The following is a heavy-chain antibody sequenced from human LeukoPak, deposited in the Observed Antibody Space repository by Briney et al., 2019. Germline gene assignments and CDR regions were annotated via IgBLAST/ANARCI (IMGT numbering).Heavy chain of an antibody. CDR2: ISSSGSTI. CDR3: ARVDDYYYYYYYMDV. D-gene: IGHD2-2*03. CDR1: GFTFSDYY. Sequence: GESLKISCAASGFTFSDYYMSWIRQAPGKGLEWVSYISSSGSTIYYADSVKGRFTISRDNAKNSLYLQMNSLRAEDTAVYYCARVDDYYYYYYYMDVWGKGTTVTVSS. V-gene: IGHV3-11*01. J-gene: IGHJ6*03.